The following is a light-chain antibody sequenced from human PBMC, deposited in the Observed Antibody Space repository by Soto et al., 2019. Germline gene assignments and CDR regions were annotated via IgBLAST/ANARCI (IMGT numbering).Light chain of an antibody. CDR1: RSNIGSNT. CDR3: ATWDDTLNGPV. J-gene: IGLJ3*02. CDR2: SVN. Sequence: QSVLTQPPSASGTPGQRVTISCSGSRSNIGSNTVNWYHQLPGTAPKLLIYSVNQRPSGVPDRFSGSKSGTSASLAISGLQSEDEADYYWATWDDTLNGPVFGGGTKLTVL. V-gene: IGLV1-44*01.